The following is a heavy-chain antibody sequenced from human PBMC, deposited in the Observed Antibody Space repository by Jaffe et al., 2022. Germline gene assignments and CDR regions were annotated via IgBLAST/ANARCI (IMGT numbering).Heavy chain of an antibody. CDR1: GFTVSDKY. V-gene: IGHV3-66*02. CDR2: FYSADIT. CDR3: ARYSGYSRNLYPPWAFDI. D-gene: IGHD6-13*01. J-gene: IGHJ3*02. Sequence: EVQLVESGGDLVQPGGSLRLSCAASGFTVSDKYMGWVRQAPGKGLQWVSVFYSADITFYTDSVKGRFTISRDNSKNTLYLQMNSLTSEDTAVYYCARYSGYSRNLYPPWAFDIWGQGTMVTVSS.